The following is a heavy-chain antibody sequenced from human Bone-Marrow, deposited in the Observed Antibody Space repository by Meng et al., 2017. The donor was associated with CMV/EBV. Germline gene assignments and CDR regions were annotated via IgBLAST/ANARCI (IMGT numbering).Heavy chain of an antibody. D-gene: IGHD2-2*03. V-gene: IGHV1-2*02. CDR3: ARAAGYCSSTSCLNFDS. CDR1: GYTFTGYY. J-gene: IGHJ4*02. CDR2: INPNSGGT. Sequence: ASVKVSCKASGYTFTGYYMHWVRQAPGQGLEWMGWINPNSGGTNYAQKFQGRVTMTRDTSISTAYMELSRLRSDDTAVYYCARAAGYCSSTSCLNFDSWGQGTLVTVSS.